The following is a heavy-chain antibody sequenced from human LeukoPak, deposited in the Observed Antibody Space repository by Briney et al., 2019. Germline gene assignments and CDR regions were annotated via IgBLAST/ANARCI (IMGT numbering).Heavy chain of an antibody. CDR2: INPNSGDT. CDR1: GYSFTGYY. CDR3: ARGPSTGDFVY. D-gene: IGHD1-1*01. Sequence: ASVKVSCKASGYSFTGYYLHWMRQALGQRFEWMGWINPNSGDTSYAQKFQGRVTMTRDTSISTVYMDLSSLRSDDTAVYYCARGPSTGDFVYWGQGTPVTVSS. J-gene: IGHJ4*02. V-gene: IGHV1-2*02.